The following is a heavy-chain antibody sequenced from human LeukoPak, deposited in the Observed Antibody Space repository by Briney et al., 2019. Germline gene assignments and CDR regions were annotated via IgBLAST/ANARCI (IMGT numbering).Heavy chain of an antibody. CDR1: GGSISSSSYY. Sequence: SETLSLTCTVSGGSISSSSYYWGWIRQPPGKGLEWIGSIYYSGSTYYNPSLKSRVTISVDTSKNQFSLKLSSVTAADTAVYYCARRRLWFGELDDYWGQGTLVTVSS. D-gene: IGHD3-10*01. CDR2: IYYSGST. J-gene: IGHJ4*02. CDR3: ARRRLWFGELDDY. V-gene: IGHV4-39*01.